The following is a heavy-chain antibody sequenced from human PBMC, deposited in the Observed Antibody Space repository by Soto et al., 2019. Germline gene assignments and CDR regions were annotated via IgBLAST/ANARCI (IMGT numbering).Heavy chain of an antibody. D-gene: IGHD2-2*02. J-gene: IGHJ4*02. CDR3: ARGAAILYYYFDY. CDR2: MYYSAMP. Sequence: QVQLQESGPGLVKPSQTLSLTCTVSGGSISSGNYYWSWLRQHPGKGLEWIGYMYYSAMPYYNPSLKSRVTISVDTSKNQFSLNMTSVTGADTAVYYCARGAAILYYYFDYWGQGTLVTVSS. CDR1: GGSISSGNYY. V-gene: IGHV4-30-4*01.